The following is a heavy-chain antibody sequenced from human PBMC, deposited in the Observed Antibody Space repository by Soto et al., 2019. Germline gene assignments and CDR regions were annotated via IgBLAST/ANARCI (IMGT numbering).Heavy chain of an antibody. J-gene: IGHJ6*02. CDR2: ISYDGSNK. CDR1: GFTFSSYG. V-gene: IGHV3-30*03. D-gene: IGHD5-12*01. CDR3: ARSDRVATVKGYYYGMDV. Sequence: GGSLRLSCAASGFTFSSYGMHWVRQAPGKGLEWVAVISYDGSNKYYADSVKGRLTISRDNSKNTLYLQMDSLRAEDTAVYYCARSDRVATVKGYYYGMDVWGQGTTVTVYS.